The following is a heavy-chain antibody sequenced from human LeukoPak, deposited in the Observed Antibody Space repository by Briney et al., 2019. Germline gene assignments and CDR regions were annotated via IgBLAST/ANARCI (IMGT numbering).Heavy chain of an antibody. V-gene: IGHV3-30*04. Sequence: PGGSLRLSCAASGFTFSSYAMHWVRQAPGKGLEWVAVISYDGSNKYYADSVKGRFTISRDNSKNTLYLQMNSLRAEDTAVYYCARDSLAARYYFDYWGQGTLVTVSS. CDR3: ARDSLAARYYFDY. CDR1: GFTFSSYA. CDR2: ISYDGSNK. J-gene: IGHJ4*02. D-gene: IGHD6-6*01.